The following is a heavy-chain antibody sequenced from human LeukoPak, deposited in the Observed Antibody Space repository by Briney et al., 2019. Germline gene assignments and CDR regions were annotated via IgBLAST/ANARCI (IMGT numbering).Heavy chain of an antibody. CDR3: ARQKYYYDSSGCYYVWFFDY. V-gene: IGHV4-39*01. CDR2: IYYSGST. J-gene: IGHJ4*02. Sequence: SETLSLTCTVSGGSISSSSYYWGWIRQPPGKGLEWIGSIYYSGSTYYNPSLKSRVTISVDTSKNQFSLKLSSVTAADTAVYYCARQKYYYDSSGCYYVWFFDYWGQGTLVTVSS. CDR1: GGSISSSSYY. D-gene: IGHD3-22*01.